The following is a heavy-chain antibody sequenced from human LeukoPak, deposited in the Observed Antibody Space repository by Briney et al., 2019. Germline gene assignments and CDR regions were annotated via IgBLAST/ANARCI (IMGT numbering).Heavy chain of an antibody. V-gene: IGHV3-7*04. CDR3: ARDMIILQS. D-gene: IGHD3-16*01. CDR1: GFIFSNYW. CDR2: IKQDGSEK. J-gene: IGHJ5*02. Sequence: GGSLRLSCSASGFIFSNYWMTWVRQAPGKGLEWVANIKQDGSEKYYVDSVKGRFTISRDNAKKSLYLQMSSLKAEDTAGYFCARDMIILQSWGQGTLVTVSS.